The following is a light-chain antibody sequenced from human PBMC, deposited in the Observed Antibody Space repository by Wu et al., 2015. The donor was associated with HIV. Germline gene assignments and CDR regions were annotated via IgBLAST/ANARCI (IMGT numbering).Light chain of an antibody. CDR3: QQYSSSAIT. CDR1: QSINSNS. J-gene: IGKJ4*01. V-gene: IGKV3-20*01. CDR2: AAS. Sequence: EIVLTQSPGTLSLSPGERATLSCRASQSINSNSLAWYQQKPGQAPRLLIYAASDRATDIPDRFSGSGSGIDFTLTINRVEPEDFAVYYCQQYSSSAITFGGGTKVEIK.